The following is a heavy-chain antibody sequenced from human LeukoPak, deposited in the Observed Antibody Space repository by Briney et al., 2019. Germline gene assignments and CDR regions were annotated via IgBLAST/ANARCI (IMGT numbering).Heavy chain of an antibody. CDR2: INPDTGAT. Sequence: ASVKVSCKASGYTFTSYYMHWVRQAPGQGLEWMGWINPDTGATNYAQRFQGRVALTRDTSISTAFMELSSLRSGDTALYYCARASKGYTSGSFLFDFWGQGTLVTVSS. CDR3: ARASKGYTSGSFLFDF. V-gene: IGHV1-2*02. J-gene: IGHJ4*02. D-gene: IGHD3-10*01. CDR1: GYTFTSYY.